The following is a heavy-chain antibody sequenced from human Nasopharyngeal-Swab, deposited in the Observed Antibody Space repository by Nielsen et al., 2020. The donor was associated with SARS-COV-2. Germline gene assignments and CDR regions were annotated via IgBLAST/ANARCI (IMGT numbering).Heavy chain of an antibody. CDR1: GFTFSSYS. CDR3: ARGLAVAGSRAFDI. Sequence: GESLKISCAASGFTFSSYSMNWVRQAPGKGLEWVSYISSSSSTIYYADSVKGRFTISRDNAKNTLYLQMNSLRAEDTAVYYCARGLAVAGSRAFDIWGQGTMVTVSS. CDR2: ISSSSSTI. V-gene: IGHV3-48*01. D-gene: IGHD6-19*01. J-gene: IGHJ3*02.